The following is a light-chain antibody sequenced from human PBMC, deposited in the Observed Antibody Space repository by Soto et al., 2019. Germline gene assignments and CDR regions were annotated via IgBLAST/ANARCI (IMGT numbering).Light chain of an antibody. J-gene: IGLJ3*02. Sequence: QAVVTQGPSLTVSPGGTVTLTCASSTGAVTTGYYPSWFQHKPGHAPRALIYNTNDKHSWTPARLSGSLLVDKADLTLSGVQPEDEAEYYCLLYYGGSWVFGGGTKLTVL. V-gene: IGLV7-43*01. CDR3: LLYYGGSWV. CDR2: NTN. CDR1: TGAVTTGYY.